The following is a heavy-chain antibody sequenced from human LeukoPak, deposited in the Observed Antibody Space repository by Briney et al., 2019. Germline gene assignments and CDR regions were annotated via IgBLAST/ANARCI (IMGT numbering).Heavy chain of an antibody. CDR1: GFTLSTYW. CDR3: ASWGAGGNS. J-gene: IGHJ4*02. V-gene: IGHV3-7*01. CDR2: INPDGSGK. D-gene: IGHD3-16*01. Sequence: GGSLRLSCEASGFTLSTYWMNWVRQVPGEGLDWVANINPDGSGKRYMDSVKGRFTIAGDNADNSLSLQMNSLRAEDTAVYYCASWGAGGNSWGQGTLVTVSS.